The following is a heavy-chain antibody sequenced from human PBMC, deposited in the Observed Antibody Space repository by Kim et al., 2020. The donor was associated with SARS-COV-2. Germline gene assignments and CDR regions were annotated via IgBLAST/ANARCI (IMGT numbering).Heavy chain of an antibody. CDR2: ISSNGFDT. J-gene: IGHJ4*02. CDR1: GFIFHTYA. D-gene: IGHD2-2*01. Sequence: GGSLRLSCAASGFIFHTYAMHWARQTPGKGLEYVSAISSNGFDTYYADSVRGRFTISRDNSKNTLFLQMGSLRPEDMGVYYCAREGRHGSGTACYVFDYWGQGTLVTVSS. V-gene: IGHV3-64*02. CDR3: AREGRHGSGTACYVFDY.